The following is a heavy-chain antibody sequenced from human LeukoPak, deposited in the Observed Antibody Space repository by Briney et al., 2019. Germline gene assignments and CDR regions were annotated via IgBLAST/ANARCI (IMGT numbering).Heavy chain of an antibody. CDR3: VRVSQLALDY. CDR1: GGTFSSYA. V-gene: IGHV1-69*04. J-gene: IGHJ4*02. Sequence: SVTVSCKASGGTFSSYAISWVRRAPGQGLEWMGRIIPILGIANYAQKFQGRVTITADKSTSTAYMELSSLRSEDTAVYYCVRVSQLALDYWGQGTLVTVSS. D-gene: IGHD1-1*01. CDR2: IIPILGIA.